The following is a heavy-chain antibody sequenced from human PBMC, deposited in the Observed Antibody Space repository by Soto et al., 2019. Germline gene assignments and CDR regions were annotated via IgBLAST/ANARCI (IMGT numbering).Heavy chain of an antibody. CDR1: GYTFTSYG. V-gene: IGHV1-18*04. J-gene: IGHJ6*02. CDR2: ISGYNGNT. Sequence: QVQLVQSGAEVKKPGASVKVSCKASGYTFTSYGVSWVRQAPGQGLEWLGWISGYNGNTNYAQKLQGRSTMTTDTPTSTAYVELRSLRSDDTAVYYCARAGKYYYGSGSPYYYGMDVWGQGITVTVSS. CDR3: ARAGKYYYGSGSPYYYGMDV. D-gene: IGHD3-10*01.